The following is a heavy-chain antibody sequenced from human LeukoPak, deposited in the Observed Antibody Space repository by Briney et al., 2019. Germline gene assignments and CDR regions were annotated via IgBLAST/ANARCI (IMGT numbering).Heavy chain of an antibody. J-gene: IGHJ4*02. D-gene: IGHD3-10*01. CDR1: GGSISSHY. V-gene: IGHV4-59*11. CDR2: IYYSGST. Sequence: SETLSLTCTVSGGSISSHYWSWIRQPPGKGLEWIGYIYYSGSTNYNPSLKSRVTISVDTSKNQFSLKLSSVTAADTAVYYCATSYYYGSGIYDYWGQGTLVTVSS. CDR3: ATSYYYGSGIYDY.